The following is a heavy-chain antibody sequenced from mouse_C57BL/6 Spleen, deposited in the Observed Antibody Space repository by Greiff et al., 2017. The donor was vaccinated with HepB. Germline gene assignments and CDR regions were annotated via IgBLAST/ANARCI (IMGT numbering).Heavy chain of an antibody. CDR3: ARHEERYYGNHGGVDY. D-gene: IGHD2-1*01. CDR1: GYTFTEYT. V-gene: IGHV1-62-2*01. Sequence: QVQLQQSGAELVKPGASVKLSCKASGYTFTEYTIHWVKQRSGQGLEWIGWFYPGSGSIKYNEKFKDKATLTADKSSSTVYMELSRLTSEDSAVYFCARHEERYYGNHGGVDYWGQGTTLTVSS. J-gene: IGHJ2*01. CDR2: FYPGSGSI.